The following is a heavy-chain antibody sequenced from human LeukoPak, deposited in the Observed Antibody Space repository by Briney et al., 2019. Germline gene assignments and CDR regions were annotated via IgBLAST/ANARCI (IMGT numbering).Heavy chain of an antibody. CDR3: TRDESRSISCYAQ. Sequence: GGSLRLSCAASGFTFSSYNMNWVRQAPGKGLEWVSSISSSGNYIYYADSVKGRFTVSRDNAKNSVFLQMNSLRVEDTAVYYCTRDESRSISCYAQWGQGTLVTASS. J-gene: IGHJ4*02. D-gene: IGHD2-2*01. CDR2: ISSSGNYI. CDR1: GFTFSSYN. V-gene: IGHV3-21*01.